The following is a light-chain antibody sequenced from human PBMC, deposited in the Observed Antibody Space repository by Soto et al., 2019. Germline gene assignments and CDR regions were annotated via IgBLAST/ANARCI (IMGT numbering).Light chain of an antibody. CDR1: QSLLHNNGYNY. J-gene: IGKJ1*01. CDR3: MQALQTRT. CDR2: LGS. V-gene: IGKV2-28*01. Sequence: DIVMTQSPLSLPVTPGEPASISCRSSQSLLHNNGYNYLDWYLQKPGQSPQLLIYLGSNRASGVPDRFSGSGSGTDFTLKISRVEAEDVGVYYCMQALQTRTFGQGTKWISN.